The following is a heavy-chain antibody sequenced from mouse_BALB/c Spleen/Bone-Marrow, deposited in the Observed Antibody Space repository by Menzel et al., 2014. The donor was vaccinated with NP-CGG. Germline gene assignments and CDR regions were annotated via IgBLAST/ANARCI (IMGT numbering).Heavy chain of an antibody. CDR1: GFDFSRYW. CDR2: INPDGSTL. CDR3: ARPVYRYDPPAY. D-gene: IGHD2-14*01. Sequence: EVKLLESGGGLVQPGGSLKLSCAASGFDFSRYWMSWVRQAPGKGLEWIGEINPDGSTLNYTPSLKDKFIISRDNAKNTLYLQMNKVRSEDTALYYCARPVYRYDPPAYWGQGTTLTVSS. J-gene: IGHJ2*01. V-gene: IGHV4-1*02.